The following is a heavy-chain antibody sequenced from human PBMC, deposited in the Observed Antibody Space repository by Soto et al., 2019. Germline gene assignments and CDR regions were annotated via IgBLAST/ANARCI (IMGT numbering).Heavy chain of an antibody. Sequence: EVQLVESVGGLVQPGGSLRLSCEASGFTLSSYSRNWARQAPGQGLEWVSYISSSSSTIYYADSVKGRFTISRDNAKNSLYLQMNSLRDEDTAVYYCARDNPRSSGWDVWGQGTTVTVSS. CDR2: ISSSSSTI. J-gene: IGHJ6*02. CDR3: ARDNPRSSGWDV. V-gene: IGHV3-48*02. CDR1: GFTLSSYS.